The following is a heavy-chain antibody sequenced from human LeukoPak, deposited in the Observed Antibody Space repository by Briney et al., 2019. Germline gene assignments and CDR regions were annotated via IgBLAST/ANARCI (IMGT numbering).Heavy chain of an antibody. D-gene: IGHD2-15*01. J-gene: IGHJ4*02. CDR1: GFTFSSYD. V-gene: IGHV3-13*01. CDR2: IGTAGDT. CDR3: ARGLRYCSGGSCLYYFDY. Sequence: GGSLRLSCAASGFTFSSYDMHWVRQATGKGLEWVSAIGTAGDTYYPGSVKGRFTISRENAKNSLYLQMNSLRAGDTAVYYCARGLRYCSGGSCLYYFDYWGQGTLVTVSS.